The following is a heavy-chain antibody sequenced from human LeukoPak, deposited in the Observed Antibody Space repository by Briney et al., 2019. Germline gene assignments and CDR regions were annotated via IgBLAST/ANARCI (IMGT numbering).Heavy chain of an antibody. CDR1: GFTFSSYW. D-gene: IGHD3-3*01. V-gene: IGHV3-74*01. CDR2: INSDGSST. J-gene: IGHJ6*02. Sequence: PGGSLRLSCAASGFTFSSYWMHWVRQAPGKGLVWVSRINSDGSSTSYADSVKGRFTISRDNSKNMLYLQMDSLRDEDTAVYYCARDRGTIFGSYYYYYGMDVWGQGITVTVSS. CDR3: ARDRGTIFGSYYYYYGMDV.